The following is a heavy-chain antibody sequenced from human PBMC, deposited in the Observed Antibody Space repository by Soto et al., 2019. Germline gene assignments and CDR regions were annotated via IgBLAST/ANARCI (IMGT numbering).Heavy chain of an antibody. J-gene: IGHJ4*02. V-gene: IGHV4-4*02. D-gene: IGHD6-13*01. CDR1: GDSITGGYC. Sequence: SETLSLTCAVSGDSITGGYCWTWVRQPPGKGREWIGEIYHGGSTNYNPSLKSRVTISVDKSENSFSLKLTSLTAADTAMYYCARVSPSRVYSSSDDYWGQGTLVTVSS. CDR2: IYHGGST. CDR3: ARVSPSRVYSSSDDY.